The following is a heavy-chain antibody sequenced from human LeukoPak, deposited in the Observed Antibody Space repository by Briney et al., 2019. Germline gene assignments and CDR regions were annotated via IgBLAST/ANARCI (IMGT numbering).Heavy chain of an antibody. CDR2: ISSSSSSYI. D-gene: IGHD6-13*01. Sequence: GGSLRLSCAASGFTFSSYSMNWVRQAPGKGLEWVSSISSSSSSYIYYADSVKGRFTISRDNAKNSLYLQMNSLRAEDTAVYYCARGQEAAAGTYPRYFDYWGQGTLVTVSS. CDR1: GFTFSSYS. J-gene: IGHJ4*02. CDR3: ARGQEAAAGTYPRYFDY. V-gene: IGHV3-21*01.